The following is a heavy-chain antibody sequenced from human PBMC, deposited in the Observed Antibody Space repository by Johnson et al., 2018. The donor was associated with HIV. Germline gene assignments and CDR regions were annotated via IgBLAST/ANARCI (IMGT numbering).Heavy chain of an antibody. CDR2: TRYDGSNK. D-gene: IGHD2-8*01. CDR1: GFTFSSYA. CDR3: AKSDGVNDAFDI. V-gene: IGHV3-30*02. J-gene: IGHJ3*02. Sequence: QVQLVESGGGVVQPGRSLRLSCAASGFTFSSYAMHWVRQAPGKGLEWVAFTRYDGSNKHYVDSVNGRFTISRDNSKNTLYLQMNSLLPEDTAVYYCAKSDGVNDAFDIWGQGTMVRLF.